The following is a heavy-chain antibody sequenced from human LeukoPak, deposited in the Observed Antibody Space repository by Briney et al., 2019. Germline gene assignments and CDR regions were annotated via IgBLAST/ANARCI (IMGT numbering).Heavy chain of an antibody. V-gene: IGHV4-59*03. J-gene: IGHJ3*01. CDR3: AKWSEISNAFDV. CDR2: IHYSGAA. Sequence: SETLSLTCTVSGASINNYYWNWIRQPPGKGLEWIGYIHYSGAANYNPSLKSRVTMSVDTSNIQFFLHLSSVTAADTAVYFCAKWSEISNAFDVWGQGTMVTVSS. D-gene: IGHD2-15*01. CDR1: GASINNYY.